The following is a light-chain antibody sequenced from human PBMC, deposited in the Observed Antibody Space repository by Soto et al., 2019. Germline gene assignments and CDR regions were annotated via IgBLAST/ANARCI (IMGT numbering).Light chain of an antibody. J-gene: IGKJ5*01. CDR2: AAS. CDR1: QGISSW. Sequence: DREMNQSPASMCASVGVRVAVACRASQGISSWLAWYQQKPEKAPKSLIYAASSLQSGVPSRASGSGPGTASTLTIRRLHPAEFAVSYCPQSGRSPITFGQGTRLEIK. V-gene: IGKV1D-16*01. CDR3: PQSGRSPIT.